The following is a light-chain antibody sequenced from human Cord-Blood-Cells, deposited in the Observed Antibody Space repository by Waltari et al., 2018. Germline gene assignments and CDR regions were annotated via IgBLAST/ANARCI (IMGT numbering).Light chain of an antibody. V-gene: IGKV3-15*01. J-gene: IGKJ3*01. Sequence: EIVMTQPPATLSVSPGERATLSCRASQSVSSNLALYQQKPGQAPRLPIYGASTRATGIPARFSGSESGTEFTLTISSLQSEDFAVYYCQQYNNWPPFTFGPGTKVDIK. CDR2: GAS. CDR1: QSVSSN. CDR3: QQYNNWPPFT.